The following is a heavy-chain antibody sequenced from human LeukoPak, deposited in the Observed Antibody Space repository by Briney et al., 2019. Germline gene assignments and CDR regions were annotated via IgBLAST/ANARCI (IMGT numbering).Heavy chain of an antibody. CDR2: IKQDGSEN. CDR3: AREDRRDGYNFEDY. Sequence: GGSLRLSCAASGFTFSTYWMSWVRQAPGKGLEWVANIKQDGSENYYVDSVKGRFTISRDNAKNSLYLQMNSLRAEDTAVYYCAREDRRDGYNFEDYWGQGTLVTVSS. J-gene: IGHJ4*02. D-gene: IGHD5-24*01. V-gene: IGHV3-7*01. CDR1: GFTFSTYW.